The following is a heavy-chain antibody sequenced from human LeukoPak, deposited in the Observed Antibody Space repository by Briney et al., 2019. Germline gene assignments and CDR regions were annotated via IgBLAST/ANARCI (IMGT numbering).Heavy chain of an antibody. CDR1: GYTFTSYD. D-gene: IGHD3-3*01. Sequence: GASVKVSCKASGYTFTSYDINWVRQATGQGLEWMGWMNPNSGNTGYAQKFQGRVTMTRDTSISTAYMELSRLRSDDTAVYYCARDEFLSGVDYWGQGTLVTVSS. J-gene: IGHJ4*02. CDR2: MNPNSGNT. V-gene: IGHV1-8*01. CDR3: ARDEFLSGVDY.